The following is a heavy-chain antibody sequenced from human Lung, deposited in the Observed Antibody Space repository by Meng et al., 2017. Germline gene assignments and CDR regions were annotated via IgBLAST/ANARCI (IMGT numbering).Heavy chain of an antibody. CDR1: GGSISTSGYY. V-gene: IGHV4-39*01. CDR2: IGHSGVT. J-gene: IGHJ5*02. CDR3: VRSSGWVRTGFDP. Sequence: QPQLQESGPGLVKPSAALPLTCGVSGGSISTSGYYWGWIRQPPGKGREWIGSIGHSGVTYYTPSLRSRVTVSIDTSKNQFFLEVTSVTAADTAVYYCVRSSGWVRTGFDPWGQGTLVTVSS. D-gene: IGHD6-19*01.